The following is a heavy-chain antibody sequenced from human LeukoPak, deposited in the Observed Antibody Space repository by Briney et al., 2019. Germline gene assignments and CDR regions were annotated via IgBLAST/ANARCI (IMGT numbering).Heavy chain of an antibody. D-gene: IGHD3-22*01. Sequence: GRSLRLSCAASGFTFSSYVMHWVRQAPGKGLEWVAFIRYDGSNKYYADSVKGRFTISRDNSKNTLYLQMNSLRAEDTAVYYCAKGVYDSREGDYWGQGTLVTVSS. CDR1: GFTFSSYV. V-gene: IGHV3-30*02. CDR2: IRYDGSNK. J-gene: IGHJ4*02. CDR3: AKGVYDSREGDY.